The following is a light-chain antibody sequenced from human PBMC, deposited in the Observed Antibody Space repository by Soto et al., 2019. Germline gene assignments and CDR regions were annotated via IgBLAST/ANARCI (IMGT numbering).Light chain of an antibody. Sequence: DIQMTQSPSTLSASVGDRVTITCRASQSIVTWLAWYQQKPGKAPKLLIYKASSLQSGVPSRFSGSGSGTEFTLTISSLQPDDFATYYCQQYLTTWTFDQGTKVEIK. CDR2: KAS. CDR3: QQYLTTWT. J-gene: IGKJ1*01. V-gene: IGKV1-5*03. CDR1: QSIVTW.